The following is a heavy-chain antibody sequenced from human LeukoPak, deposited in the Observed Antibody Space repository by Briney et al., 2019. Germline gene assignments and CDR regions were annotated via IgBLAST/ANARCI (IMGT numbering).Heavy chain of an antibody. CDR1: GGSISSSSYY. Sequence: SETLSLTCTVSGGSISSSSYYWGWIRQPPGKGLEWIGNIYYSGSTYDNSSLKSRVTISVDTSKNQFSLRLSSVTAADTAVYYCARRTPILKNYDSDPIDAFDIWGQGTMVTVSS. V-gene: IGHV4-39*01. CDR2: IYYSGST. J-gene: IGHJ3*02. CDR3: ARRTPILKNYDSDPIDAFDI. D-gene: IGHD3-22*01.